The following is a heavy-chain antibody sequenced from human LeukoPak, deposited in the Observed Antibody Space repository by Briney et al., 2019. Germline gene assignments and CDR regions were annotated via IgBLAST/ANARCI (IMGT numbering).Heavy chain of an antibody. CDR2: IYPDDSDT. Sequence: GESLKISCKVSGYSFTNYWIGWVRQIPGKGLEWMGIIYPDDSDTKYSPSFQGQVTISADKSISTAYLRWSSLKASDTAMYYCARSGRLGYCSGGSCFRWDYWGQGTLVTVSS. J-gene: IGHJ4*02. D-gene: IGHD2-15*01. CDR3: ARSGRLGYCSGGSCFRWDY. CDR1: GYSFTNYW. V-gene: IGHV5-51*01.